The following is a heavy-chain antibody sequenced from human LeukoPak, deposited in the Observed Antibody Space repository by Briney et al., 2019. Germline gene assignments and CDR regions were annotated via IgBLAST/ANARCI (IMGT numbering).Heavy chain of an antibody. Sequence: ASVKVSCKASGYTFIDYYIHWVRQAPGQGLEFLGWISPDSGGTNYPQKFQGRVTLTRDTSISTAYMELRSLRSDDTAVYYCARSIVSRGYYYYGMDVWGQGTTVTVSS. CDR2: ISPDSGGT. J-gene: IGHJ6*02. CDR1: GYTFIDYY. V-gene: IGHV1-2*02. D-gene: IGHD2-15*01. CDR3: ARSIVSRGYYYYGMDV.